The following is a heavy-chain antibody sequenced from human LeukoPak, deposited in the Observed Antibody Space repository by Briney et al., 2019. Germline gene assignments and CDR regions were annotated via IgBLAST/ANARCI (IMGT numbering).Heavy chain of an antibody. CDR3: AKAKGHSGYYTSNFDY. D-gene: IGHD3-22*01. CDR1: GFTFSSYA. V-gene: IGHV3-23*01. CDR2: ISGSGGST. J-gene: IGHJ4*02. Sequence: GGSLRLSCAASGFTFSSYAMSWVRLAPGKGLEWVSAISGSGGSTYYADSVKGRFTISRDNSKNTLYLQMNSLRAEDTAVYYCAKAKGHSGYYTSNFDYWGQGTLVTVSS.